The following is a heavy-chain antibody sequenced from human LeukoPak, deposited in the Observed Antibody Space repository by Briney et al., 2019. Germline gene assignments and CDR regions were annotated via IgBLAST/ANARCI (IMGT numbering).Heavy chain of an antibody. Sequence: GGSLRLSCAASGFTFSSYAMSWVRQAPGKGLEWVSAISGSGGSTYYADSVKGRFTISRDNSKNTLYLQMNSLRAEDTAVYYCAKDLYWNDAPGSFWFDPWGQGTLVTVSS. J-gene: IGHJ5*02. CDR2: ISGSGGST. CDR3: AKDLYWNDAPGSFWFDP. D-gene: IGHD1-1*01. V-gene: IGHV3-23*01. CDR1: GFTFSSYA.